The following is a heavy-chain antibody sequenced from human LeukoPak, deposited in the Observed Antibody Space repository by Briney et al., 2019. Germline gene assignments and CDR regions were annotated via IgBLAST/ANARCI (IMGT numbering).Heavy chain of an antibody. V-gene: IGHV4-34*01. J-gene: IGHJ4*02. D-gene: IGHD6-6*01. Sequence: SETLSLTCAVYGGSFSGYYWSWIRQPPGKGLEWIGEINHSGSTNYNPSLKSRVTISVDTAKNQFSLKLSSVTAADTAVYYCARVFRSITARLDFDYWGQGTLVTVSS. CDR3: ARVFRSITARLDFDY. CDR1: GGSFSGYY. CDR2: INHSGST.